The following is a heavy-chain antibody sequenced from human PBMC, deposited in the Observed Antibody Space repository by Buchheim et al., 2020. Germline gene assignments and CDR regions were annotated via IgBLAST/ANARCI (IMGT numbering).Heavy chain of an antibody. V-gene: IGHV3-30*18. CDR2: ISYDGSNK. CDR1: GFTFSSYG. D-gene: IGHD2/OR15-2a*01. J-gene: IGHJ4*02. CDR3: AKDWLNIVQSIDY. Sequence: QVQLVESGGGVVQPGRSLRLSCAASGFTFSSYGMHWVRQAPGKGLEWVAVISYDGSNKYYADSVKGRFTISRDNSKNTLYLQMNSLRAEDTAVYYCAKDWLNIVQSIDYWGQGTL.